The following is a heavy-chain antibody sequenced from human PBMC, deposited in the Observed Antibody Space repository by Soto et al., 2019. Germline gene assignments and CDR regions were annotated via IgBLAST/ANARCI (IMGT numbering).Heavy chain of an antibody. V-gene: IGHV5-51*01. CDR1: GYSFTSYW. D-gene: IGHD4-17*01. J-gene: IGHJ4*02. Sequence: GAEVKKPGESLKISCKGSGYSFTSYWIGWVRQMPGKGLEWMGIIYPGDSDTRYSPSFQGQVTISRDNSKNTLYLQMNSLRAEDTAVYYCASFPTVTTLGYWGQGTLVTVSS. CDR2: IYPGDSDT. CDR3: ASFPTVTTLGY.